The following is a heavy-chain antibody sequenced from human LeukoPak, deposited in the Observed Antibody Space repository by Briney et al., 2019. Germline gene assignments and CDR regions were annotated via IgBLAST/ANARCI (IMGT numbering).Heavy chain of an antibody. CDR3: ARDPGDIAVAGTDFDY. CDR2: INPSGGST. CDR1: GYTFTSCY. V-gene: IGHV1-46*01. J-gene: IGHJ4*02. Sequence: ASVKVSCKASGYTFTSCYMHWVRQAPGQGLEWMGIINPSGGSTSYAQKFQGRVTMTRDTSTSTVYMELSSLRSEDTAVYYCARDPGDIAVAGTDFDYWGQGTLVTVSS. D-gene: IGHD6-19*01.